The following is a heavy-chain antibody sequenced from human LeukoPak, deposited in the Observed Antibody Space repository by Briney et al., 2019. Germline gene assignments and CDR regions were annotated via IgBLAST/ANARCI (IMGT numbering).Heavy chain of an antibody. V-gene: IGHV3-23*01. CDR2: VSGSGDKT. CDR3: ARGRLPKYYFDS. CDR1: GFTFSTYA. J-gene: IGHJ4*02. Sequence: GGSLRLSCAASGFTFSTYAISWVRQAPGKGLEWVSGVSGSGDKTYYADSVKGRFTVSRDSSKSTVYLQMNSLRVEDTAVYYCARGRLPKYYFDSWGQRTLVTVSS. D-gene: IGHD4-11*01.